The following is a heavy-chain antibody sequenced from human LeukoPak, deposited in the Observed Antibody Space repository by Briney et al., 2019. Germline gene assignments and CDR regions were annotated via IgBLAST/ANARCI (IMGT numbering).Heavy chain of an antibody. CDR2: INGDGSNT. CDR3: ARFHSGPSGWYVLWYFDL. J-gene: IGHJ2*01. D-gene: IGHD6-19*01. Sequence: GGSLRLSCAASGFTFSSHWMHWVRQAPGKGLVWVSRINGDGSNTTYADSVKGRFTISRDNAKNTLYLQMNSLRAEDTAVYYCARFHSGPSGWYVLWYFDLWGRGTLVTVSS. V-gene: IGHV3-74*03. CDR1: GFTFSSHW.